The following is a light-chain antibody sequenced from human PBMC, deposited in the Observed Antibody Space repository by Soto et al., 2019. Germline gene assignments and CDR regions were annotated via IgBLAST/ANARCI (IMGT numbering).Light chain of an antibody. CDR2: DVS. Sequence: QSALTQPASVSGSPGQSITISCTGTSSDVGGYNYVSWYQQHPGKAPKFMIYDVSSRPSGVSNRFSGSKSGNTASLTISGRQSAEEAEYYCCSYTTSNTRQIVFGTGTKLTVL. V-gene: IGLV2-14*03. CDR1: SSDVGGYNY. CDR3: CSYTTSNTRQIV. J-gene: IGLJ1*01.